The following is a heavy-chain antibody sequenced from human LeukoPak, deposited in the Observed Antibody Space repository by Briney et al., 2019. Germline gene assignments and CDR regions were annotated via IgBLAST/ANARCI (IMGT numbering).Heavy chain of an antibody. CDR1: GGTFSSYA. CDR3: ATGSHGGVDY. D-gene: IGHD3-10*01. V-gene: IGHV1-69*04. J-gene: IGHJ4*02. CDR2: IIPILGIA. Sequence: GASVKVSCKASGGTFSSYAISWVRQAPGQGLEWMGRIIPILGIANYAQKFQGRVTITADESTSTVYMEMRSLRSDDTAVFFCATGSHGGVDYWGQGTLVTVSS.